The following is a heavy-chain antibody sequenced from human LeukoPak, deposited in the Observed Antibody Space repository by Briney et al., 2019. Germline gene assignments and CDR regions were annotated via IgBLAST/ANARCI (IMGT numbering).Heavy chain of an antibody. CDR2: ISGNSNYI. D-gene: IGHD4-23*01. CDR1: GFTFSCYS. V-gene: IGHV3-21*01. Sequence: GGSLRLSCAASGFTFSCYSMNWVRQAPGKGLEWVSSISGNSNYISYADSVKGRFSISRDNAEDSVYLQMNSLRPEDTAVYYCARDRTSVIAPNWFDPWGQGSLVTVSS. CDR3: ARDRTSVIAPNWFDP. J-gene: IGHJ5*02.